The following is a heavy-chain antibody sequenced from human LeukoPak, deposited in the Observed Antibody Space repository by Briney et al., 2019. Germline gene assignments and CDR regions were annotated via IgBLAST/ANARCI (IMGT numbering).Heavy chain of an antibody. CDR1: GFTFRSHW. Sequence: PGGSLRLSCAASGFTFRSHWMHWVRQAPGKGLVWVSRSNSDGSSTNYADSVKGRFTISRDNSKNTLYLQMNSLRAEDTAVYYCARDDSGSGPFDYWGQGTLVTVSS. J-gene: IGHJ4*02. D-gene: IGHD1-26*01. CDR2: SNSDGSST. CDR3: ARDDSGSGPFDY. V-gene: IGHV3-74*01.